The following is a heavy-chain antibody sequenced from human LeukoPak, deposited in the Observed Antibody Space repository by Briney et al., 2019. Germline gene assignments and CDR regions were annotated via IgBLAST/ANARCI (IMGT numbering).Heavy chain of an antibody. V-gene: IGHV1-18*01. CDR2: TSAHNDDT. Sequence: GASVKVSCKASGYTFTSYGISWVRQAPGQGLEWMGWTSAHNDDTNYAETLRGRLTMTTDISTSTAYMELTSLRSDDTAVYYCARDWDSRNDYFDPWGQGTLVVVSS. CDR1: GYTFTSYG. J-gene: IGHJ4*02. D-gene: IGHD1-1*01. CDR3: ARDWDSRNDYFDP.